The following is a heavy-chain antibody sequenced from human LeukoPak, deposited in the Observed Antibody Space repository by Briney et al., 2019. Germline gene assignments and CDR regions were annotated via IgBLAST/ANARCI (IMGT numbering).Heavy chain of an antibody. V-gene: IGHV5-51*01. Sequence: GEPLKISGKGSGYSFTSYWIGWVREMPGKGLEGTGIIYPGDSDNRYSPSFQGQVTISANKSISTAYLQWSSLKASDTAMYYCAREGGIAAAALFDYWGQGTLVTVSS. J-gene: IGHJ4*02. CDR2: IYPGDSDN. CDR3: AREGGIAAAALFDY. D-gene: IGHD6-13*01. CDR1: GYSFTSYW.